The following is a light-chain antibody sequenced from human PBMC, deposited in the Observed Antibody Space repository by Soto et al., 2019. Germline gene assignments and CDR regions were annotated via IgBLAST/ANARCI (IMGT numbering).Light chain of an antibody. CDR2: AAS. Sequence: DIQMTQSPATLSASVGDRVTITCRASQSISSWLAWYQQKPGKAPKLLIYAASTLQSGVPSRFSGSGSGTEFTLTISSLQPEDFATYYCQQYNSYSFGQGTKVDIK. CDR3: QQYNSYS. CDR1: QSISSW. V-gene: IGKV1-5*01. J-gene: IGKJ1*01.